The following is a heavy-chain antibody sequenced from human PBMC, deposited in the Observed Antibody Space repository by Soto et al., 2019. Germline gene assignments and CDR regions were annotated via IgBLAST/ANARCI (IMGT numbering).Heavy chain of an antibody. J-gene: IGHJ4*02. D-gene: IGHD1-26*01. Sequence: EVQLVESGGDLVKPGGSLRLSCAASGFPFSNAWMNWVRQAPGKGLEWVGRIKSKTDGGTIDYAAPVKGRFTISRDDSKNTLYLQMNRLKTEDTAVYYCSTELAGARWYWGQGTLVTVSS. CDR1: GFPFSNAW. CDR2: IKSKTDGGTI. CDR3: STELAGARWY. V-gene: IGHV3-15*07.